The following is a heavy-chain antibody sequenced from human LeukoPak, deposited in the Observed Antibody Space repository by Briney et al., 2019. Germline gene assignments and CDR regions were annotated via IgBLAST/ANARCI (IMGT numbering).Heavy chain of an antibody. CDR2: MYTDGDT. D-gene: IGHD4-23*01. CDR3: AAAPAGCGGTSPLDS. J-gene: IGHJ4*02. CDR1: AASTRGYW. Sequence: PSGSLSLICEVSAASTRGYWWSWIRQPAGKGLEYISHMYTDGDTTYNPALKSRVTLAAETSKKLCSRKLISSPASATALYYFAAAPAGCGGTSPLDSWGQGTLVTVSS. V-gene: IGHV4-4*07.